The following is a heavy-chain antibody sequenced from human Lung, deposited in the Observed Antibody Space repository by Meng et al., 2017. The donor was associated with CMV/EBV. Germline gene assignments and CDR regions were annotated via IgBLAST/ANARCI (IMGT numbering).Heavy chain of an antibody. CDR2: ISWNSGSI. CDR1: GFTFDDYA. V-gene: IGHV3-9*01. CDR3: AKDGHRRYWYFGL. Sequence: SLRLXXAASGFTFDDYAMHWVRQAPGKGLEWVSGISWNSGSIGYADSVKGRFTIARYNAKNSLYLQMNSLRAEDTALYYYAKDGHRRYWYFGLWG. J-gene: IGHJ2*01.